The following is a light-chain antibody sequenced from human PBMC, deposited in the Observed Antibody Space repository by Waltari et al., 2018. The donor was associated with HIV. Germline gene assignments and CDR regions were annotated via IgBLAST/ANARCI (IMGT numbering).Light chain of an antibody. CDR1: ALPKKY. V-gene: IGLV3-16*01. CDR2: KDS. Sequence: SYELTQPPSVSVSLGQMARITCSGEALPKKYAYWYQQKPGQFPVLVIYKDSERPSGIPERFSGSSSGTIVTLTISGVQAVDEADYYCRSADSSGTWVFGGGTKLTVL. CDR3: RSADSSGTWV. J-gene: IGLJ3*02.